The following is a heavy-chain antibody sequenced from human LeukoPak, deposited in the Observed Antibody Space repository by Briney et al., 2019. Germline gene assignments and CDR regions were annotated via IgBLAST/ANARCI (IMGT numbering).Heavy chain of an antibody. CDR1: GGSISSYY. CDR2: IYTSGST. J-gene: IGHJ2*01. CDR3: ARDRDPSWGLRGVDWYFDL. V-gene: IGHV4-4*07. Sequence: PSETLSLTCTVSGGSISSYYWSWLRQPAGKGLEWIGRIYTSGSTNYNPSLKSRVTMSVDTSKNQFSLKLSSVTAADTAVYYCARDRDPSWGLRGVDWYFDLWGRGTLVTVSS. D-gene: IGHD3-10*01.